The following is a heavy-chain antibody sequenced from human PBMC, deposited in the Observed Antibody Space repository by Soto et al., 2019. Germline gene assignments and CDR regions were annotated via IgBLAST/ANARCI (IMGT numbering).Heavy chain of an antibody. V-gene: IGHV4-31*03. D-gene: IGHD3-22*01. Sequence: QVQLQESGPGLVKPSQTLSLTCTVSGGSISSGGYYWSWIRQHPGKGLEWIGYIYYSGSTYYNPSLKSRVTMSVDTSKNQFSLKLSSVTAADTAVYYCARTYDSSGYRFEAHAFDIWGQGTMVTVSS. CDR3: ARTYDSSGYRFEAHAFDI. J-gene: IGHJ3*02. CDR1: GGSISSGGYY. CDR2: IYYSGST.